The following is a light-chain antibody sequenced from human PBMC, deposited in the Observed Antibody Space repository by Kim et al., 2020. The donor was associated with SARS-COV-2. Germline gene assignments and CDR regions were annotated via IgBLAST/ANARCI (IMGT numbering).Light chain of an antibody. J-gene: IGLJ1*01. CDR2: NNN. CDR3: GAWDDRLSGHV. CDR1: VSNIGSYS. V-gene: IGLV1-44*01. Sequence: ELTQPPSASATPGQRVAISCSGDVSNIGSYSVNWYQQLPGTAPKLLIYNNNQRPSGVPDRFSGSKSGASASLAISGLQSEDEADYYCGAWDDRLSGHVFGTGTKVTVL.